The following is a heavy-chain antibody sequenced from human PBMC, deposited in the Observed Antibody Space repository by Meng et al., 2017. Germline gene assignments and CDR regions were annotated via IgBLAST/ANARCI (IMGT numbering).Heavy chain of an antibody. CDR3: ARDGSMPVGVTFNAHYYFGMDV. CDR2: VNVYNGDT. Sequence: ASVKVSCKTFGYTFTTCGISWVRQAPGQGLEWMGWVNVYNGDTKYAEKFQGRVTMTTDTATSTAYMDLRSLRPDDTAVYYCARDGSMPVGVTFNAHYYFGMDVWGQGTTVTVSS. V-gene: IGHV1-18*01. D-gene: IGHD1-26*01. J-gene: IGHJ6*02. CDR1: GYTFTTCG.